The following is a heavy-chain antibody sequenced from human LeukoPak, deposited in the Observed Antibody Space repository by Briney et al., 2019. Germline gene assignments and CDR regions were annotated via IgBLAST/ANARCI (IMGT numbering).Heavy chain of an antibody. V-gene: IGHV3-33*01. Sequence: GGSLRLFCAASGFTFGTYAMHWVRQAPGKGLEWVAVMWSDGDNRYYADSVKGRFTISRDNSKNTLYLEMNSLRAEDTAVYYCVRDRCSGGSCRLFDYWGQGALVTVSS. CDR1: GFTFGTYA. CDR3: VRDRCSGGSCRLFDY. CDR2: MWSDGDNR. D-gene: IGHD2-15*01. J-gene: IGHJ4*02.